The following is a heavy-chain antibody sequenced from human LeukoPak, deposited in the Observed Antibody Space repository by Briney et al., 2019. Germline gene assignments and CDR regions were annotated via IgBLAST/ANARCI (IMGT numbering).Heavy chain of an antibody. J-gene: IGHJ4*02. V-gene: IGHV4-34*01. CDR2: INHSVTI. D-gene: IGHD6-13*01. CDR3: ASDSYSSIFYY. Sequence: SETLSLTCAVYGESFSGHYWSWNWSWIRQPPGKGLDWIGEINHSVTINYNPSLKSRVTISVDMSKNQFSLKMSSVTAADTAVYYCASDSYSSIFYYWGQGTLVTVSS. CDR1: GESFSGHY.